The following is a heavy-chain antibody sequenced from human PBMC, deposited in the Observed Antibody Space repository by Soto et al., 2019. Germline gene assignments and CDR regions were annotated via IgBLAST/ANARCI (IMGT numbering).Heavy chain of an antibody. CDR2: INPNSGGT. V-gene: IGHV1-2*04. CDR3: ARGSVAAAGTYYYYGMDV. Sequence: ASVKVSCKASGYTFTGYYMHWVRQAPGQGLEWMGWINPNSGGTNYAQKFQGWVTMTRDTSISTAYMELSRLRSDDTAVYYCARGSVAAAGTYYYYGMDVWGQGTTVTVSS. D-gene: IGHD6-13*01. CDR1: GYTFTGYY. J-gene: IGHJ6*02.